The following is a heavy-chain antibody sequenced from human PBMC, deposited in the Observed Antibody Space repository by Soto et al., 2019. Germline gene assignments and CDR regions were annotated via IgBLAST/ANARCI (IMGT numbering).Heavy chain of an antibody. CDR3: ARPAGYSSSWYPGPYGMDV. D-gene: IGHD6-13*01. CDR2: ISAYNGNT. CDR1: GYTFTSYG. Sequence: RASVRVSCKASGYTFTSYGISWVRQAPGQGLEWMGWISAYNGNTNYAQKLQGRVTMTTDTSTSTAYMELRSLRSDDTAVYYCARPAGYSSSWYPGPYGMDVWGQGTTVTVSS. J-gene: IGHJ6*02. V-gene: IGHV1-18*01.